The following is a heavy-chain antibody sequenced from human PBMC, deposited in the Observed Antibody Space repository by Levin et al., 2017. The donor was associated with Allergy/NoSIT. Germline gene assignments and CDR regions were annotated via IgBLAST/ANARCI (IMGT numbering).Heavy chain of an antibody. J-gene: IGHJ4*02. V-gene: IGHV3-30*18. CDR3: AKDVVFGTSSWSLDF. CDR2: ISNDGTHK. Sequence: GGSLRLSCAASGFIFSNYGLHWVRQAPGKGLEWVAAISNDGTHKFYGDGVQGRFSISRDNTKNTLYLQMNSLRSEDAAVYYCAKDVVFGTSSWSLDFWGQGTLVTVSS. CDR1: GFIFSNYG. D-gene: IGHD6-13*01.